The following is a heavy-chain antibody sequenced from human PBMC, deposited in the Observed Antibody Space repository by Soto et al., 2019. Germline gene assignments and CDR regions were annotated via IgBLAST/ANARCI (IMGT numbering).Heavy chain of an antibody. CDR3: ARELRWESGAFDI. CDR1: GGSISSGDYY. V-gene: IGHV4-30-4*01. Sequence: QVQLQESGPGLVKPSQTLSLTCTVSGGSISSGDYYWSWIRQPPGKGLEWIGYIYYSGSPYYNPSIKSRVTISVDTSKNQFSLKLSSVTAADTAVYYCARELRWESGAFDIWGQGTMVTVSS. J-gene: IGHJ3*02. D-gene: IGHD4-17*01. CDR2: IYYSGSP.